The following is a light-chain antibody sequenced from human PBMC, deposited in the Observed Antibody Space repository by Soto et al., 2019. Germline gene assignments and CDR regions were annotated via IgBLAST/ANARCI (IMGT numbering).Light chain of an antibody. CDR3: QQSSSVSVT. Sequence: DIQMTQSPASLSASLGDRVTISCRASENVNAYLNWYQQKPGKAPRLLIFGATNLQSGVPSRFSATGYGTDFTLIIADLQPEDFGIYDCQQSSSVSVTFGQGTRLDI. J-gene: IGKJ5*01. CDR1: ENVNAY. V-gene: IGKV1-39*01. CDR2: GAT.